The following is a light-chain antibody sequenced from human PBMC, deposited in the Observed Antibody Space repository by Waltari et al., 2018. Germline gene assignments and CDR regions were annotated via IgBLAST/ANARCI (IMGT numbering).Light chain of an antibody. CDR3: EQYNSAPYS. CDR1: QGISSW. V-gene: IGKV1D-16*01. J-gene: IGKJ2*03. CDR2: KAS. Sequence: DIQMTQSPSSLSASVGDRVTLTCRASQGISSWLAWYQQKPGKAPKPLIYKASSLQSGVPSRFCGIGSGTDFTRTISSLRPEYFADYYCEQYNSAPYSFGQGTKVEIK.